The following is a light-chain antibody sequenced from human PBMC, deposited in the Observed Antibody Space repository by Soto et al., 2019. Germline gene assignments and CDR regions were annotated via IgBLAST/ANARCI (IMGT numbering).Light chain of an antibody. CDR3: AAWDDSLNGSNWV. CDR2: SDN. V-gene: IGLV1-44*01. CDR1: SSNIGSNT. Sequence: QSVLTQPPSASGTPGQRATISCSGSSSNIGSNTVNWYQQLPGTAPKLLIYSDNQRPSGVPDRFSGSKSGTSASLAISGLQSEDEADYYCAAWDDSLNGSNWVFGGGTKLTVL. J-gene: IGLJ3*02.